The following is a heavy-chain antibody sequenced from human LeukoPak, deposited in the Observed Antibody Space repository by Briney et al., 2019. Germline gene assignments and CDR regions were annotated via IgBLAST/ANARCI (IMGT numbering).Heavy chain of an antibody. Sequence: PSETLSLTCTVSGDSISSHYWSWIRQPPGKRLEWIGYIYYSGSANYNPSLKSRVTISGDTSKNQFSLKLSSVPAADTAVYYCARGDGSGSAPFDYWGQGTLVTVSS. V-gene: IGHV4-59*11. CDR1: GDSISSHY. J-gene: IGHJ4*02. CDR3: ARGDGSGSAPFDY. CDR2: IYYSGSA. D-gene: IGHD3-10*01.